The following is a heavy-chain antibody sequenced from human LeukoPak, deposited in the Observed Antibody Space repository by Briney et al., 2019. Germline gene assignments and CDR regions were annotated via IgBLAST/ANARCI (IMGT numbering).Heavy chain of an antibody. CDR3: ARDRRRFSPLSPYYYYMDV. J-gene: IGHJ6*03. Sequence: SETLSLTCTVSGGSISSHYWSWIRQPPGKGLEWIGYIYYSGSTNYNLSLKSRVTISVDTSKNQFSLKLSSVTAADTAVYYCARDRRRFSPLSPYYYYMDVWGKGTTVTVSS. CDR1: GGSISSHY. D-gene: IGHD3-3*01. CDR2: IYYSGST. V-gene: IGHV4-59*11.